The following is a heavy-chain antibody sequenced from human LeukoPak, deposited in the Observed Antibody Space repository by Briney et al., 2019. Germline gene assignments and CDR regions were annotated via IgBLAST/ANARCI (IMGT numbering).Heavy chain of an antibody. CDR1: GLNFGKAW. Sequence: GGSLRLSCAASGLNFGKAWMTWVRQAPGRGLEWVANIKDDGSDTYYVDSVKGRFTISRDNAKNSLYLQMNSLRAEDTALYYCATHRGYSYGTAEDFDYWGQGTPVTVSS. CDR2: IKDDGSDT. J-gene: IGHJ4*02. V-gene: IGHV3-7*01. CDR3: ATHRGYSYGTAEDFDY. D-gene: IGHD5-18*01.